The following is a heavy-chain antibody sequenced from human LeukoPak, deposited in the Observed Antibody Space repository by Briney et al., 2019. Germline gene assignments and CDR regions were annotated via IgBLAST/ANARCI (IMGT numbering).Heavy chain of an antibody. D-gene: IGHD3-3*01. CDR1: GYTFTSYY. J-gene: IGHJ4*02. CDR3: ARDSTTIFGGPQNLDPSFDY. Sequence: ASVKVSCKASGYTFTSYYMHWVRQAPGQGLEWMGIINPSGGSTSYAQKFQGRVTMTRDTSTSTVYMEPSSLRSEDTAVYYCARDSTTIFGGPQNLDPSFDYWGQGTLVTVSS. CDR2: INPSGGST. V-gene: IGHV1-46*01.